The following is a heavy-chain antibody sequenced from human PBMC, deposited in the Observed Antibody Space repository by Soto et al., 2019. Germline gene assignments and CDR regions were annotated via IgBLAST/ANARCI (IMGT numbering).Heavy chain of an antibody. CDR2: IHAGNGDT. CDR3: ARDPYYYDSSGYNYNWFDP. V-gene: IGHV1-3*01. J-gene: IGHJ5*02. D-gene: IGHD3-22*01. Sequence: ASVKVSCKASGYTFTNYGIHWVRQAPGQGLDWLGWIHAGNGDTRYSPKFQGRVTITADESTSTAYMELSSLRSEDTAVYYCARDPYYYDSSGYNYNWFDPWGQGTLVTVSS. CDR1: GYTFTNYG.